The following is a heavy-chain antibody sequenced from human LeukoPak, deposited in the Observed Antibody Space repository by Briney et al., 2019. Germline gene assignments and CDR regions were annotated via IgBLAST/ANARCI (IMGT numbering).Heavy chain of an antibody. D-gene: IGHD3-22*01. CDR2: INTNTGNP. V-gene: IGHV7-4-1*01. J-gene: IGHJ4*02. CDR3: ARGWHYYDSSGYGGY. CDR1: GYTFTSYA. Sequence: ASVKVSCKASGYTFTSYAMNWVRQAPGQGLEWMGWINTNTGNPTYAQGFTGRFVFSLDTSVSTAYLQICSLKAEDTAVYYCARGWHYYDSSGYGGYWGQGTLVTVSS.